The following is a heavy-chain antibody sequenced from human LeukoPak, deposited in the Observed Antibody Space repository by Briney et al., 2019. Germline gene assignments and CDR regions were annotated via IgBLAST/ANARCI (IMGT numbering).Heavy chain of an antibody. V-gene: IGHV3-48*03. D-gene: IGHD3-3*02. CDR1: GFTFSNYE. CDR2: ISNSGNTK. Sequence: GGSLRLSCAASGFTFSNYEMNWIRQAPGKGLEWISYISNSGNTKYYADSVKGRFSISRDNANNSVYLQMNNLRAEDTAVYYCAAVIYYWGQGTLVTVSS. CDR3: AAVIYY. J-gene: IGHJ4*02.